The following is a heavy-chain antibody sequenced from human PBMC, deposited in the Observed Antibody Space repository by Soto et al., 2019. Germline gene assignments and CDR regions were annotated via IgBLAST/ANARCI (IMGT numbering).Heavy chain of an antibody. CDR2: IWYDGSNK. V-gene: IGHV3-33*01. CDR3: ARDLRAAAGTKAYYYYYGMDV. CDR1: GFTFSSYG. D-gene: IGHD6-13*01. Sequence: GGSLRLCCAASGFTFSSYGMHWVRQAPGKGLEWVAVIWYDGSNKYYADSVKGRFTISRDNSKNTLYLQMNSLRAEDTAVYYCARDLRAAAGTKAYYYYYGMDVWGQGTTVTVSS. J-gene: IGHJ6*02.